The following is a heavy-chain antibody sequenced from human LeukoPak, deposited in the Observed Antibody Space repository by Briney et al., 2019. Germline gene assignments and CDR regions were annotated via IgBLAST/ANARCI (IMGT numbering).Heavy chain of an antibody. V-gene: IGHV3-21*01. CDR2: ISSSSSYI. J-gene: IGHJ4*02. Sequence: PGGSLRLSCAASGFTFSSYSMNWVRQAPGKGLEWVSSISSSSSYIHYADSVKGRFTISRDNAKNSLYLQMNSLRAEDTAVYYCARDARYSGHDYWGQGTLVTVSS. CDR1: GFTFSSYS. CDR3: ARDARYSGHDY. D-gene: IGHD5-12*01.